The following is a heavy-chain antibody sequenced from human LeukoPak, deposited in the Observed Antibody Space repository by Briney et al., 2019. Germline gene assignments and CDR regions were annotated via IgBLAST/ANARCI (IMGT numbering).Heavy chain of an antibody. Sequence: GGSLRLSCAASGFTFSDYYMSWIRQAPGKGLEGVSYISSSGSTIYYADSVKGRFTISRDNAKNTMYLQMNSLRAEDTAVYYCARCPQVVRGPFPYFDYWGQGTLVTVSS. J-gene: IGHJ4*02. CDR3: ARCPQVVRGPFPYFDY. CDR2: ISSSGSTI. D-gene: IGHD3-10*01. V-gene: IGHV3-11*01. CDR1: GFTFSDYY.